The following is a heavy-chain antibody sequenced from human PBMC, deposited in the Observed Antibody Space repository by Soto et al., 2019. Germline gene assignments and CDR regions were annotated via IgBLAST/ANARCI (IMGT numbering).Heavy chain of an antibody. V-gene: IGHV3-23*01. Sequence: PGGSLRLSCAASGFTFSSYAMSWVRQAPGKGLEWVSTITGGAGSGSVGYTFYANSVKGRFTISRDNAKNSLFLQMNSLRAEDTAVYYCARGHDSSGGVDYWGQGTLVTVSS. D-gene: IGHD3-22*01. J-gene: IGHJ4*02. CDR1: GFTFSSYA. CDR3: ARGHDSSGGVDY. CDR2: ITGGAGSGSVGYT.